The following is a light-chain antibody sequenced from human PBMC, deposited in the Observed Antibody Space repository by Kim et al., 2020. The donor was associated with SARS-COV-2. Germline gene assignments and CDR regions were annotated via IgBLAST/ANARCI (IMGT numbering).Light chain of an antibody. CDR2: DAS. V-gene: IGKV3-11*01. CDR3: QQRSNWPPT. Sequence: EIVLTQSPATLSLSPGDRASLSCRASQSVSTFLSWYQQRPGQAPRLLIYDASSRATGIPARFSGSGSGTDFTLTISSLEPEDFAVYYWQQRSNWPPTFGQGTRLEI. J-gene: IGKJ5*01. CDR1: QSVSTF.